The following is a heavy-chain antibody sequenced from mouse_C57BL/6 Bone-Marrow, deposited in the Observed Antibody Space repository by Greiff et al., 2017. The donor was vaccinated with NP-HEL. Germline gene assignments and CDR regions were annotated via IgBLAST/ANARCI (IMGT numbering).Heavy chain of an antibody. Sequence: VQLQQPGAELVMPGASVKLSCKASGYTFTSYWMHWVKQRPGQGLEWIGEIDPSDSYTNYNQKFKGKSTLTVDKSSSTAYMQLSSLTSEDSAVYYCARSRSSYAMDYWGQGTSVTVSS. D-gene: IGHD1-1*01. V-gene: IGHV1-69*01. CDR2: IDPSDSYT. J-gene: IGHJ4*01. CDR3: ARSRSSYAMDY. CDR1: GYTFTSYW.